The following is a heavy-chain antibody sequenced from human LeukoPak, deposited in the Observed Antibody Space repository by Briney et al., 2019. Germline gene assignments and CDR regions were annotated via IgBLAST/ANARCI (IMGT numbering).Heavy chain of an antibody. J-gene: IGHJ4*02. CDR1: GGSISSSSYY. CDR2: IYYSGST. V-gene: IGHV4-39*01. Sequence: SETLSLTCTVSGGSISSSSYYWGWIRQPPGKGLEWIGSIYYSGSTYYNPSLKSPITISVDTSKNQFSLKLSSVTAADTAVYYCANWGRSYWGGFDYWGQGTLVSVSS. D-gene: IGHD2-15*01. CDR3: ANWGRSYWGGFDY.